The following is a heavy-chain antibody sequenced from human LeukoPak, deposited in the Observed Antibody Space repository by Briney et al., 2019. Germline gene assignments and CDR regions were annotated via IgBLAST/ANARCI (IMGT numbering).Heavy chain of an antibody. CDR2: ISGSDGST. D-gene: IGHD2-15*01. CDR3: AKARGFCSGGSCYNPFDP. CDR1: GFTFSSYA. Sequence: GGSLRLSCAASGFTFSSYAMSWVRQAPGKGLERVSGISGSDGSTYYADSVKGRFTISRDYSKNTLYVQMNSLRAEDTAVYYCAKARGFCSGGSCYNPFDPWGQGTLVTVSS. J-gene: IGHJ5*02. V-gene: IGHV3-23*01.